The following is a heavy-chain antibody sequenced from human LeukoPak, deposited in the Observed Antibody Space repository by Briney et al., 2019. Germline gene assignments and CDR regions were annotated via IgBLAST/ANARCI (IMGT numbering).Heavy chain of an antibody. D-gene: IGHD3-3*01. CDR2: IYSGGST. CDR1: GFTVSSNY. V-gene: IGHV3-66*02. CDR3: ARTAIFGVINL. Sequence: PGGSLRLSCAASGFTVSSNYMSWVRQAPGKGLEWVSVIYSGGSTYYADSVKGRFAISRDNSKNTLYLQMNSLRAEDTAVYYCARTAIFGVINLRGQGTLVTVSS. J-gene: IGHJ4*02.